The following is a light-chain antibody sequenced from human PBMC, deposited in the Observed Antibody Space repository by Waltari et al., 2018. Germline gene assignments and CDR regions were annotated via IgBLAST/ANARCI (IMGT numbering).Light chain of an antibody. Sequence: SYELTQPPSVSVFPGQTASITCSGDKLGDKYTSWYQQRPGQSPLLVIYQDSRRPSGIPERFSGSNSGNTANLTISGTQTMDEADYYCQAWDSGAVIFGGGTKLTVL. CDR3: QAWDSGAVI. V-gene: IGLV3-1*01. CDR1: KLGDKY. CDR2: QDS. J-gene: IGLJ2*01.